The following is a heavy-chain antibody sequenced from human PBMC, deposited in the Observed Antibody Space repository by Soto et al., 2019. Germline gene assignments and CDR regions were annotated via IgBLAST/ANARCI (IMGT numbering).Heavy chain of an antibody. CDR3: ARSAITLFGVVSIPPHYYSEMDV. V-gene: IGHV1-69*01. CDR1: GGTFNRYA. Sequence: QVQLVQSGAEVKKPGSSVQFSCKASGGTFNRYAISWVRQAPGQGLEWMGGIIPIFGIGNDAQRFQGRVTMNADESTGTAYMELSSLRSEDTGVYYCARSAITLFGVVSIPPHYYSEMDVWGQGTTVNVSS. CDR2: IIPIFGIG. D-gene: IGHD3-3*01. J-gene: IGHJ6*02.